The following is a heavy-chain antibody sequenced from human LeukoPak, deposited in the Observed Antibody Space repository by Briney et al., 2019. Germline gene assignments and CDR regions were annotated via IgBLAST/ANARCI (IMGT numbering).Heavy chain of an antibody. CDR3: ARVSGYDFHMDV. J-gene: IGHJ6*03. V-gene: IGHV3-7*01. D-gene: IGHD5-12*01. Sequence: GGSLRLSCAASGFTFSSYWVTWVRQAPGKGLEWVANIKEDGSEKNYVDSVKGRFTISRDNAKNSLYLQMNSLRAEDTAVYYCARVSGYDFHMDVWGEGTTVTVSS. CDR1: GFTFSSYW. CDR2: IKEDGSEK.